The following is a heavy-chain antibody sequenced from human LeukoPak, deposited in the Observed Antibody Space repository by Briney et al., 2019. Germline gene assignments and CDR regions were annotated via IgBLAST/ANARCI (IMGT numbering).Heavy chain of an antibody. CDR2: ISSSSSYI. Sequence: GGSLRLSCAASGFTFSSYSMNWVRQAPGKGLEWVSSISSSSSYIYYADSVKGRFTISRDNAKNSLYLQMNSLRAEDTAIYYCAKLPDCTNGVCYKWFDPWGQGTLVTVSS. CDR1: GFTFSSYS. D-gene: IGHD2-8*01. V-gene: IGHV3-21*04. J-gene: IGHJ5*02. CDR3: AKLPDCTNGVCYKWFDP.